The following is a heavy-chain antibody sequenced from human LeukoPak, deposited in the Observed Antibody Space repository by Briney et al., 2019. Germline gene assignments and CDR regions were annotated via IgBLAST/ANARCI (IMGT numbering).Heavy chain of an antibody. CDR2: INGDGSST. Sequence: PGGSLRLSCAASGMTFSNHWMHWVRQVPGKGLVWVSRINGDGSSTNYADAVKGRFTISRDNTKNTLYLQMNSLRAEDTAVYYCARGYSSGSRWGYWGQGTLVTVSS. CDR1: GMTFSNHW. CDR3: ARGYSSGSRWGY. V-gene: IGHV3-74*01. D-gene: IGHD6-19*01. J-gene: IGHJ4*02.